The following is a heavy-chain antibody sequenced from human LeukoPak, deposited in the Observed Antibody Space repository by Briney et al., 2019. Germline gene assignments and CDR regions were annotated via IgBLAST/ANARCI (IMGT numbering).Heavy chain of an antibody. D-gene: IGHD3-22*01. Sequence: GGSLRLSCAASGFTFSSYAMHWVRQAPGKGLEWVAVISYDGSNKYYADSVKGLFTISRDNSKNTLYLQMNSLRAEDTAVYYCVRSYSGYYYDSSGYIDYWGQGTLVTVSS. CDR2: ISYDGSNK. CDR1: GFTFSSYA. V-gene: IGHV3-30-3*01. J-gene: IGHJ4*02. CDR3: VRSYSGYYYDSSGYIDY.